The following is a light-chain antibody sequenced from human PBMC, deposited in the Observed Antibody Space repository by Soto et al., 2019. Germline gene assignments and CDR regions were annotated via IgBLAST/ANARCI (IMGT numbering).Light chain of an antibody. V-gene: IGKV3-20*01. Sequence: EIVLAQSPGTLSLPPGERATLSCRASQSIGNRYIAWYQQKPGQAPRLLIYGASIRGTGIPDRFSGSGSGTDFTLNISRLEPEDFEVYYCHQYDTSPLTFGGGTKVDIK. J-gene: IGKJ4*01. CDR2: GAS. CDR3: HQYDTSPLT. CDR1: QSIGNRY.